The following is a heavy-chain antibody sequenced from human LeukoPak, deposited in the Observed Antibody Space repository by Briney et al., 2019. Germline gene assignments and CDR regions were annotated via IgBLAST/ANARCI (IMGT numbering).Heavy chain of an antibody. V-gene: IGHV1-69*13. J-gene: IGHJ4*02. Sequence: ASVKVSCKASGGTFSSYAISWVRQAPGQGLEWMGGIIPIFGTANYAQKFQGRVTITADESTSTAYMELSSLRSEDTAVYYCARDRNPHRLGYFDYWGQGTLVTVSS. CDR1: GGTFSSYA. CDR3: ARDRNPHRLGYFDY. D-gene: IGHD3-9*01. CDR2: IIPIFGTA.